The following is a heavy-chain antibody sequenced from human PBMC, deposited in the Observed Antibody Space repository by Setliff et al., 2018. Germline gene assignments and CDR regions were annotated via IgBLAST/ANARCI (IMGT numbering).Heavy chain of an antibody. CDR1: GFTFSTYR. D-gene: IGHD2-15*01. CDR3: ARTCSGSGCYAGLES. J-gene: IGHJ4*02. Sequence: GESLRLSCAASGFTFSTYRMHWVRQAPGKGLEWVAVIWDDGGNKYHADSVKGRFTISRDNSKNTLYLQKNSLRPEDTAVYYCARTCSGSGCYAGLESWGQGTPVTVS. CDR2: IWDDGGNK. V-gene: IGHV3-33*08.